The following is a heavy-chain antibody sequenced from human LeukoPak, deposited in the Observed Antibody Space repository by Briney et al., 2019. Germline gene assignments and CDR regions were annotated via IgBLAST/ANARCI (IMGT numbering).Heavy chain of an antibody. V-gene: IGHV3-9*01. CDR3: AKVSYDFWSSDY. CDR1: GFTFDDYA. CDR2: ISWNSGSI. J-gene: IGHJ4*02. Sequence: GGSLRLSCAASGFTFDDYAMHWGRQAPGKGLEWVSGISWNSGSIGYADSVKGRFTISRDNAKNSLYLQMNSLRAEDTALYYCAKVSYDFWSSDYWGQGTLVTVSS. D-gene: IGHD3-3*01.